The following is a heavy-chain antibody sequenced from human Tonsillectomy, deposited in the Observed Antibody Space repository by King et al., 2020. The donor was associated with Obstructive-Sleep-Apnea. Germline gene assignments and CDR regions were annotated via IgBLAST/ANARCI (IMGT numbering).Heavy chain of an antibody. J-gene: IGHJ4*02. CDR3: ARRTMVTNYFDY. V-gene: IGHV4-59*08. Sequence: QLQESGPGLVKPSETLSLTCTVSGGSISSYYWSWIRQPPGKGLEWIGYIYYSGSTNYNPSLKSRVTISVDTSKNQFSLKLSSVTAADTAVYYCARRTMVTNYFDYWGQGTLVTVSS. CDR1: GGSISSYY. CDR2: IYYSGST. D-gene: IGHD5-18*01.